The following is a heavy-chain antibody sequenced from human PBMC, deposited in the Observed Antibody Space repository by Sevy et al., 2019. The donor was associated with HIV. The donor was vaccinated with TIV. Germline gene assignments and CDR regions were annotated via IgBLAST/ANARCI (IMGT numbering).Heavy chain of an antibody. CDR3: ARDCSSTSCLWGFDV. J-gene: IGHJ6*02. CDR2: IKVDGSEK. D-gene: IGHD2-2*01. V-gene: IGHV3-7*03. CDR1: GFTFRSYW. Sequence: GGSLRLSCAVSGFTFRSYWMSWVRQAPGKGLEWVAHIKVDGSEKYHVDSVKGRFTISRDNAKNSLFLQMNSLRVEETAVYYCARDCSSTSCLWGFDVWGQGTAVTVSS.